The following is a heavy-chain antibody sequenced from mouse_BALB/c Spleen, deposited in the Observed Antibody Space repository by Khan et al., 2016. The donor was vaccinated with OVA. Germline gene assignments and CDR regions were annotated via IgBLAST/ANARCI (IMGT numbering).Heavy chain of an antibody. J-gene: IGHJ3*01. CDR3: AKNYASWFAY. D-gene: IGHD1-1*02. CDR1: GYTFTDYV. Sequence: VQLQESGPELMKPGASVKMSCKASGYTFTDYVINWVKQRTGQGLEWIGEIYPGSGTTYYNEKFKGKATLTADKSSNTAYMQLSNLTSEDSAVYFSAKNYASWFAYWGQGTLVTVSA. CDR2: IYPGSGTT. V-gene: IGHV1-77*01.